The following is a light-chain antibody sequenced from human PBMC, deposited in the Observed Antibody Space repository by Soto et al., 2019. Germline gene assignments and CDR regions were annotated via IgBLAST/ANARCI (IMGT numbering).Light chain of an antibody. J-gene: IGLJ1*01. CDR1: SSDIGAYDY. V-gene: IGLV2-14*03. Sequence: QSALTQPASVSGSPGQSITISCSGTSSDIGAYDYVSWYQQHPGKPPKLMIYNVNNRPSGVSYRFSGSKSGNTASLTISGLQTEDEADYHCLSHKTSRNYVFGPGTKVTVL. CDR3: LSHKTSRNYV. CDR2: NVN.